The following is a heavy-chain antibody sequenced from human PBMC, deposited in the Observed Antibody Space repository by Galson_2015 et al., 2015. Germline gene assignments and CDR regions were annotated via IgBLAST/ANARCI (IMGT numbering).Heavy chain of an antibody. CDR2: ISWNSGSI. J-gene: IGHJ4*02. V-gene: IGHV3-9*01. D-gene: IGHD2-2*01. CDR3: AKAYCSSTSCYFDY. Sequence: SLRLSCAASGFTFDDYAMHWVRQAPGKGLEWVSGISWNSGSIGYADSVKGRFTISRDNAKNSLYLQMNSLRAEDTALYHCAKAYCSSTSCYFDYWGQGTLVTVSS. CDR1: GFTFDDYA.